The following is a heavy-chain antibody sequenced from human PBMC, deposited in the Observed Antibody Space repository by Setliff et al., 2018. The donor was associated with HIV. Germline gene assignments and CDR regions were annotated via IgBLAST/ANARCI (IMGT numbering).Heavy chain of an antibody. V-gene: IGHV1-2*02. J-gene: IGHJ4*02. D-gene: IGHD2-2*03. CDR3: ARVPSGYCSTTTCPFFFDY. Sequence: ASVKVSCEASGYSFTDHYMHWVRQAPGQGLEGMGGINPRSGGTNYAQKFQGTVTMTRDTSINTAYMEMSRLRSDDTAVYYCARVPSGYCSTTTCPFFFDYWGQVTLVTVSS. CDR2: INPRSGGT. CDR1: GYSFTDHY.